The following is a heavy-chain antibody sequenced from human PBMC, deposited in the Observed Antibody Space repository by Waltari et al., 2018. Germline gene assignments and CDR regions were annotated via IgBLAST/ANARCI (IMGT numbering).Heavy chain of an antibody. CDR3: ARVREYSSSWYLYYFDY. V-gene: IGHV1-2*02. D-gene: IGHD6-13*01. CDR1: GYTFPGYY. J-gene: IGHJ4*02. Sequence: QVQLVQSGAEVKKPGASVKVSCKASGYTFPGYYMHWVRQAPGKGLEWMGWINPNSGGTNYAQKFQGRVTMTRDTSISTAYMELSRLRSDDTAVYYCARVREYSSSWYLYYFDYWGQGTLVTVSS. CDR2: INPNSGGT.